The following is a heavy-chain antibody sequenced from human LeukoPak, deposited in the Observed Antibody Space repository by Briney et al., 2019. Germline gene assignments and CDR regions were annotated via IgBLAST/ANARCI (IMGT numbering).Heavy chain of an antibody. V-gene: IGHV1-8*01. CDR3: ARTLGDSSGYYDYYYYMDV. CDR2: MNPNSGNT. CDR1: GYTFTSYD. D-gene: IGHD3-22*01. Sequence: GASVKVSCKASGYTFTSYDINWLRQATGQGLEWMGWMNPNSGNTGYAQKFQGRVTMTRNTSISTAYMELSSLRSEDTAVYYCARTLGDSSGYYDYYYYMDVWGKGTTVTVSS. J-gene: IGHJ6*03.